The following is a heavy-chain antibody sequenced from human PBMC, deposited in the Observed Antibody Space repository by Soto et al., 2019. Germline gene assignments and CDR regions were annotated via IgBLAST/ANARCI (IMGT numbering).Heavy chain of an antibody. Sequence: ASVKVSCKASGYTFTGYDINWVRQATGQGLEWMGWMNPESRNTGYAQKFQGRVTMTRDTSISTAYMGLTSLRSEDTAVYYCARFVRHQLPTIDFWGQGTLVTVSS. V-gene: IGHV1-8*01. CDR3: ARFVRHQLPTIDF. CDR1: GYTFTGYD. CDR2: MNPESRNT. D-gene: IGHD2-2*01. J-gene: IGHJ4*02.